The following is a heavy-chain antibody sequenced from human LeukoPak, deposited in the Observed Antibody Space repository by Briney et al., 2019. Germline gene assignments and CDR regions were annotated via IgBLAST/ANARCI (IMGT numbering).Heavy chain of an antibody. J-gene: IGHJ4*02. CDR3: ARAGNYYSSGSYLGY. D-gene: IGHD3-10*01. CDR1: GGSISGGHYY. CDR2: ISYNGIP. Sequence: PSETLSLTCTVSGGSISGGHYYLAWIRQPPGKGLEWIASISYNGIPYYNPSLKSRVTISVDTSNNHFSLKLSSVTAADTAVYYCARAGNYYSSGSYLGYWGQGTLVTVSS. V-gene: IGHV4-39*07.